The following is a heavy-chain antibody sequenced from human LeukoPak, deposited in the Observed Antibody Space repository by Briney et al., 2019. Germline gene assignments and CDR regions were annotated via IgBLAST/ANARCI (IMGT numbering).Heavy chain of an antibody. J-gene: IGHJ3*02. CDR3: ARDLVTVTKGFDI. D-gene: IGHD4-17*01. V-gene: IGHV4-59*11. Sequence: SETLSLTCAVSDDSFSSHYWTWIRQPPGKGLEWIGYISYIGSTNYNPSLKSRVTISIDTSKNQFSLKLSSVTAADTAVYFCARDLVTVTKGFDIWGQGTMVSVSS. CDR2: ISYIGST. CDR1: DDSFSSHY.